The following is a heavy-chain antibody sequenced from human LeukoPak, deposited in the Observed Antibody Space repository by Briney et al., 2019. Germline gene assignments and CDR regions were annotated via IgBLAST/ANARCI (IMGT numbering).Heavy chain of an antibody. Sequence: SETLSLTCTVSGGSISSSSYYWGWIRQPPGKGLEWIGSIYYSGSTYYNPSLKSRVTISVDTSKNQFSLKLSSVTAADTAVYYCARGRRYYDILTGYFPTDAFDIWGQGTMVTVSS. D-gene: IGHD3-9*01. V-gene: IGHV4-39*07. CDR2: IYYSGST. CDR3: ARGRRYYDILTGYFPTDAFDI. J-gene: IGHJ3*02. CDR1: GGSISSSSYY.